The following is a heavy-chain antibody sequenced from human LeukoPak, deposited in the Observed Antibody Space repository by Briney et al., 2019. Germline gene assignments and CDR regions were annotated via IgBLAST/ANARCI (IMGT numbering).Heavy chain of an antibody. Sequence: SETLPLTCTVSGGSISSGGYYWSWIRQHPGKGLEWIGYIYYSGSTYYNPSLKSRATISVDTSKNQFSLKLSSVTAADTAVYYCARGLAVALFDPWGQGTLVTVSS. CDR3: ARGLAVALFDP. V-gene: IGHV4-31*03. CDR2: IYYSGST. J-gene: IGHJ5*02. D-gene: IGHD6-19*01. CDR1: GGSISSGGYY.